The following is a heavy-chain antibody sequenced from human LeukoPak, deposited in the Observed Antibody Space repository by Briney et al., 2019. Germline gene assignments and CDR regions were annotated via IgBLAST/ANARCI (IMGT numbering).Heavy chain of an antibody. CDR3: ARDRGYFDN. CDR1: GFTFSIYS. J-gene: IGHJ4*02. Sequence: PGGCLRLSCAASGFTFSIYSMNWVRQAPGKGLEWLSSITSSSNYIYYADSVKGRFTISRDNVQNSLYLQMNSLRAEDTAMYYCARDRGYFDNWGQGTLVTVSS. CDR2: ITSSSNYI. V-gene: IGHV3-21*01.